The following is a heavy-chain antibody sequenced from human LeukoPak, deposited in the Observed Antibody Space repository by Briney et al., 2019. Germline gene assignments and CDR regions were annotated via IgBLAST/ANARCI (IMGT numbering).Heavy chain of an antibody. V-gene: IGHV4-30-4*01. CDR3: ARSIVASIRLGKPYYYYGLDV. J-gene: IGHJ6*02. Sequence: SETLSLTCTVSGGSISSADYYWSCIRQPPGKGLEWIGYIYYRGSTSYNPSLKSRVTISVDTSKNQFSLKLSSVTAADTAVYFCARSIVASIRLGKPYYYYGLDVWGQGTTVTVSS. CDR2: IYYRGST. D-gene: IGHD5-12*01. CDR1: GGSISSADYY.